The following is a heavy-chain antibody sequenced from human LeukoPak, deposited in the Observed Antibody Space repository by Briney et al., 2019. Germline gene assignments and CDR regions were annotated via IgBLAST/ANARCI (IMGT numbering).Heavy chain of an antibody. D-gene: IGHD3-10*01. J-gene: IGHJ4*02. CDR3: AKGKDYRISASCDY. Sequence: PGGSLRLSCVASGFTFSNFGMHWVRQAPGKGLEWVAVISFNGKVSYYADSVEGRFTISRDNSKNTLYLQMTNLRGEDTALYYCAKGKDYRISASCDYWGQGIQVTVSS. CDR1: GFTFSNFG. CDR2: ISFNGKVS. V-gene: IGHV3-30*18.